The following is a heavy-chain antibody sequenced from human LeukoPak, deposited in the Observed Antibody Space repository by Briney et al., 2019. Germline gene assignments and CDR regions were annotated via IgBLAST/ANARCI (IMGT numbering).Heavy chain of an antibody. CDR1: GVSVNRSFYY. CDR2: IYYTGGT. Sequence: SETLSLTCSISGVSVNRSFYYWGWIRQPPGKRLEWIGNIYYTGGTYYNPSLKSRVSMSVDTSNNQFSLNLTSVTAADTAVYFCVRRPNLPADDGDYWRFDIWGQGRRVTVSS. D-gene: IGHD4-17*01. CDR3: VRRPNLPADDGDYWRFDI. J-gene: IGHJ3*02. V-gene: IGHV4-39*01.